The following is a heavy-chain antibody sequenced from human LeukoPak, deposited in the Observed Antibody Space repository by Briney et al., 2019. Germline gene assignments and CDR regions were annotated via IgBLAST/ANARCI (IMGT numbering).Heavy chain of an antibody. CDR3: ARDRVDYYDSSGYYSDY. CDR2: IYTSGYT. V-gene: IGHV4-4*07. CDR1: VGSLRNYY. D-gene: IGHD3-22*01. J-gene: IGHJ4*01. Sequence: SETLSLTCIFSVGSLRNYYWSWMRPPASKGLEWIGLIYTSGYTNYNLSLMSRVTIPVDTYKNQFSLKLNSVTAADTDVYNCARDRVDYYDSSGYYSDYRGQGTLVTVSS.